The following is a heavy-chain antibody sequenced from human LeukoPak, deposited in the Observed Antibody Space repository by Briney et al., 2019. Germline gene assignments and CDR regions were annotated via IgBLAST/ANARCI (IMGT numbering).Heavy chain of an antibody. V-gene: IGHV3-33*01. CDR1: GFTFSSYG. D-gene: IGHD3-10*01. CDR3: ARDEYYGSGSYQYYFDY. CDR2: IWYDGSNK. Sequence: GRSLRLSCAASGFTFSSYGMHWVRQAPGKGLEWVAVIWYDGSNKYYADSVEGRFTISRDNSKNTLYLQMNSLRAEDTAVYYCARDEYYGSGSYQYYFDYWGQGTLVTVSS. J-gene: IGHJ4*02.